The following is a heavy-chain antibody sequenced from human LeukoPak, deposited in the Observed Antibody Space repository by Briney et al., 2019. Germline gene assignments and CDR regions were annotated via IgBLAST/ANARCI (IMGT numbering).Heavy chain of an antibody. V-gene: IGHV1-2*02. CDR1: GYTFTGYY. CDR3: ARWGPVRRFLEWLSDDFDY. J-gene: IGHJ4*02. Sequence: VASVKVSCKASGYTFTGYYMHWVRQAPGQGLEWMGWINPNSGGTNYAQKFQGRVTMTRDTSISTAYMELSRLRSDDTAVYYCARWGPVRRFLEWLSDDFDYWGQGTLVTVSS. D-gene: IGHD3-3*01. CDR2: INPNSGGT.